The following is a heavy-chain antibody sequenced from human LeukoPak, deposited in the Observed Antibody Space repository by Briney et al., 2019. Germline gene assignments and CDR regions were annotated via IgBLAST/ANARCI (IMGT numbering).Heavy chain of an antibody. D-gene: IGHD4-23*01. CDR2: IYYSGST. CDR3: ARQDYGGNSGENY. V-gene: IGHV4-39*01. Sequence: PSETLSLTCTVSGGSISSSSYYWGWIRQPPGKGLDGIGSIYYSGSTYYNPSLKSRVTISVDTSKNQFSLKPSSVTAADTAVYYCARQDYGGNSGENYWGQGTLVTVSS. J-gene: IGHJ4*02. CDR1: GGSISSSSYY.